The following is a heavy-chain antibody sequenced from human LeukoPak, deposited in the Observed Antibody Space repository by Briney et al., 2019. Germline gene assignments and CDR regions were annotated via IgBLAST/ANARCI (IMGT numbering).Heavy chain of an antibody. CDR2: INHSGST. CDR1: GGSFSGYY. CDR3: ARDRLWFGDNSHNYYYYGMDV. D-gene: IGHD3-10*01. V-gene: IGHV4-34*01. J-gene: IGHJ6*02. Sequence: PSETLSLTCAVYGGSFSGYYWSWIRQPPGKGLEWIGEINHSGSTNYNPSLKSRVTISVDTSKNQFSLKLSSVTAADTAVYYCARDRLWFGDNSHNYYYYGMDVWGQGTTVTVSS.